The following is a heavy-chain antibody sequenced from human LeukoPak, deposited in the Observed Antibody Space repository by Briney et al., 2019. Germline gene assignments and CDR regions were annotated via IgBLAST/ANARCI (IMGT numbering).Heavy chain of an antibody. CDR1: GFTFSSYG. J-gene: IGHJ4*02. D-gene: IGHD6-13*01. CDR2: ISSDGSTT. Sequence: PGRSLRLSCAASGFTFSSYGMHWVRQAPGQGLEWVAVISSDGSTTHYADSVKGRFTISRDNSRNTVYLQMNSLRAEDTAVYYCAKDRKSSWSFDYWGQGTLVTVSS. V-gene: IGHV3-30*18. CDR3: AKDRKSSWSFDY.